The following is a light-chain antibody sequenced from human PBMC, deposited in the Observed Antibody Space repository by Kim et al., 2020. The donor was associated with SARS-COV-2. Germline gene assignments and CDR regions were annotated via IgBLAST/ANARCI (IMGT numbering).Light chain of an antibody. J-gene: IGKJ3*01. CDR1: QGISSS. CDR2: DAS. CDR3: QQFNSYPIFT. V-gene: IGKV1-13*02. Sequence: SVGDRVTITCRASQGISSSLAWYQQKPGKAPKLLIYDASSLESGVPSRFSGSGSGTDFTLTISSLQPEDFATYYCQQFNSYPIFTFGPGTKVDIK.